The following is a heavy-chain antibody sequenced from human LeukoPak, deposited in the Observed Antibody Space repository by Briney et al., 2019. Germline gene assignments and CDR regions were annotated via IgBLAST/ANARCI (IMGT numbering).Heavy chain of an antibody. V-gene: IGHV1-2*06. CDR3: ARLGLHGSGTYYFFGY. CDR1: GYTFTGYY. CDR2: IDPNTGDT. J-gene: IGHJ4*02. Sequence: GASVKVSCKASGYTFTGYYIHWVRQAPGQGLEWVGRIDPNTGDTIYAQNFQGRVTVTSATSISTAYMELSRLTSDDTAVYFCARLGLHGSGTYYFFGYWGQGTLVTVSS. D-gene: IGHD3-10*01.